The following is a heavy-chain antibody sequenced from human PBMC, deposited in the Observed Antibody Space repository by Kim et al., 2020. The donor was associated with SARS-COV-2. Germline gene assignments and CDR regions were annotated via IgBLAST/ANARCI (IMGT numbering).Heavy chain of an antibody. Sequence: GGSLRLSCAASGFTFDDYAMHWVRQAPGKGLEWVSGISWNSGSIGYADSVKGRFTISRDNAKNSLYLQMNSLRAEDTALYYCAKAYSSGWYEYFDYWGQGTLVTVSS. V-gene: IGHV3-9*01. CDR3: AKAYSSGWYEYFDY. J-gene: IGHJ4*02. CDR2: ISWNSGSI. D-gene: IGHD6-19*01. CDR1: GFTFDDYA.